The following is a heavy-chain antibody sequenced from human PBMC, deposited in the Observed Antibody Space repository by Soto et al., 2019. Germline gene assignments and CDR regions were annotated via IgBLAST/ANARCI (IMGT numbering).Heavy chain of an antibody. V-gene: IGHV4-4*07. D-gene: IGHD2-15*01. CDR1: GGPISSYY. CDR2: IYTSGST. CDR3: ARLIVVVAATLRNWFDP. Sequence: PSETLSLTCTDSGGPISSYYWSWIRQPAGKGLEWIGRIYTSGSTNYNPSLKSRVTMSVDTSKNQFSLKLSSVTAADTAVYYCARLIVVVAATLRNWFDPWGQGTLVTVS. J-gene: IGHJ5*02.